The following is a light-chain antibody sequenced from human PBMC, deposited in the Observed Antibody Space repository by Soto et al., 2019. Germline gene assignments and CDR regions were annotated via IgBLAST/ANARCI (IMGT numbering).Light chain of an antibody. V-gene: IGKV3-20*01. J-gene: IGKJ1*01. CDR2: GAS. CDR1: QSVTSGY. Sequence: EVVMTQSPASLSVSPGERVTLSCRASQSVTSGYLAWYQQKPGQAPRLLIYGASTRATGIPDRFSGSGSGTDFTLTISRLEPEDFAVYYCQQYGSSPQTFGQGTTVDIK. CDR3: QQYGSSPQT.